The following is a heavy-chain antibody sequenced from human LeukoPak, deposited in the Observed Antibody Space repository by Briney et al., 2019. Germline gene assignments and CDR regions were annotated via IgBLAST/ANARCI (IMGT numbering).Heavy chain of an antibody. J-gene: IGHJ6*02. D-gene: IGHD5-24*01. CDR1: GYTFTGYY. CDR2: TNPNSGNT. V-gene: IGHV1-8*02. CDR3: VRAMAPLDTFNYQYAMDV. Sequence: GASVKVSCKASGYTFTGYYIHWVRQAPGQGLEWMGWTNPNSGNTGYAQKFQGRFTLTRETFISTAYMELSSLRADDTAVYYCVRAMAPLDTFNYQYAMDVWGQGTMVTVSS.